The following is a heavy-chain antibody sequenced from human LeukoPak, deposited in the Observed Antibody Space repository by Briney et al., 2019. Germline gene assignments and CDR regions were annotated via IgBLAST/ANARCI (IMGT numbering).Heavy chain of an antibody. CDR2: ISSSSSTT. V-gene: IGHV3-11*06. CDR1: GFTFSDYY. D-gene: IGHD3-10*01. Sequence: GGSLRLSCAASGFTFSDYYMSWIRQAPGKGLEWVSYISSSSSTTNYADSVKGRFTISRDNAKNSLYLQMNSLRAEDTAVYYCASYGSGSYSLDYWGQGTLVTVSS. J-gene: IGHJ4*02. CDR3: ASYGSGSYSLDY.